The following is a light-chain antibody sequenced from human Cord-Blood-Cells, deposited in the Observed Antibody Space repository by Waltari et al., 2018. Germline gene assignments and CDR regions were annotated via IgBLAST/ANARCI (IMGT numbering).Light chain of an antibody. CDR3: SSYTSSSTLEV. J-gene: IGLJ3*02. V-gene: IGLV2-14*03. CDR1: SSDVGGYNY. Sequence: QSALTQPASVSGSPGQSITISCTGTSSDVGGYNYVSWYQHHPGKAPKLLIYGVSNRPSGVSNRFSGSKSGNPASLTISGLQAEDEADYYCSSYTSSSTLEVFGGGTKLTVL. CDR2: GVS.